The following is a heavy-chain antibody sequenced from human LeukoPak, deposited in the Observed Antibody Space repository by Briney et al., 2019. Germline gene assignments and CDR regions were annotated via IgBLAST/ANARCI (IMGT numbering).Heavy chain of an antibody. CDR1: GDSFSNNV. CDR3: AREMVVPADHDPNDAFDI. CDR2: INPNSGGT. D-gene: IGHD2-2*01. V-gene: IGHV1-2*02. J-gene: IGHJ3*02. Sequence: ASVKVSCKASGDSFSNNVITWVRLAPGQGLEWMGWINPNSGGTNYAQKFQGRVTMTRDTSISTAYMELSRLRSDDTAVYYCAREMVVPADHDPNDAFDIWGQGTMVTVSS.